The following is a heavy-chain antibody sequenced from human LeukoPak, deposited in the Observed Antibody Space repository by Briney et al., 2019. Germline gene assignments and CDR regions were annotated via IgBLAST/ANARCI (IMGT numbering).Heavy chain of an antibody. V-gene: IGHV3-33*01. CDR1: GFTFSSYG. J-gene: IGHJ4*02. CDR3: ARDRGRFREYYFDY. D-gene: IGHD3-10*01. CDR2: IWDDGSNK. Sequence: GGSLRLSCAASGFTFSSYGMHWVRQAPGKGLEWVAVIWDDGSNKYYADSVKGRFTISRDNAKNSLYLQMNSLRAEDTAVYYCARDRGRFREYYFDYWGQGTLVTVSS.